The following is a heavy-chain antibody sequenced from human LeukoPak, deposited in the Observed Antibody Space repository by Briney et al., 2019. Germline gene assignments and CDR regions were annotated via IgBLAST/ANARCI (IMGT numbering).Heavy chain of an antibody. CDR3: ARGTLRWYYFDY. Sequence: GGSLRLSCAASGFTFNTHWMTWVRQAPGKGLEWVSVIYSGGSTYYADSVKGRFTISRDNSKNTLYLQMNSLRAEDTAVYYCARGTLRWYYFDYWGQGTLVTVSS. CDR2: IYSGGST. J-gene: IGHJ4*02. D-gene: IGHD5-12*01. CDR1: GFTFNTHW. V-gene: IGHV3-66*01.